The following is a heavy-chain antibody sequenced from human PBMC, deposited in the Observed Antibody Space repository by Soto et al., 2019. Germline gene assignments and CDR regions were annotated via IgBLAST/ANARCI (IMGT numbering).Heavy chain of an antibody. Sequence: EVELLESGGGLVQPGGSLRLSCSASGCNYNNYAMNWVRQAPGKGLEWVSVLSGSGGTTYYSDSVSGRFIISRDNSKNMLFLQMNSLRADDTAIYYCAMSLNFVGVKPNFDHCGQGTLVTVSS. CDR2: LSGSGGTT. J-gene: IGHJ4*02. CDR3: AMSLNFVGVKPNFDH. D-gene: IGHD3-16*02. CDR1: GCNYNNYA. V-gene: IGHV3-23*01.